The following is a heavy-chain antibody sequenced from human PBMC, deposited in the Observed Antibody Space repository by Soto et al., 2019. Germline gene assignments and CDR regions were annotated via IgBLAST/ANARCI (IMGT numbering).Heavy chain of an antibody. J-gene: IGHJ6*02. V-gene: IGHV3-48*02. D-gene: IGHD3-22*01. CDR3: ARLLDYYDSSGYDLYGMDV. CDR2: ISSSSSTI. Sequence: GGSLRLSCAASGFTFSSYSMNWVRQAPGKGLEWVSYISSSSSTIYYADSVKGRFTISRDNAKNSLYLQMNSLRDEDTAVYYCARLLDYYDSSGYDLYGMDVWGQGTTVTVSS. CDR1: GFTFSSYS.